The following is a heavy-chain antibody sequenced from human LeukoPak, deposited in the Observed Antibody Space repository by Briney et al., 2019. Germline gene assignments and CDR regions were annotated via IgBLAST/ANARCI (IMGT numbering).Heavy chain of an antibody. Sequence: ASVKVSCKASGYTFTSYAMNWVRQAPGQGLEWMGWINTNTGNPTYAQGFTGRFVFSLDTSVSTAYLQISSLKAEDTAVYYCARAPKGVDWFPRGAFDIWGQGTMVTVSS. D-gene: IGHD3-9*01. V-gene: IGHV7-4-1*02. CDR2: INTNTGNP. CDR3: ARAPKGVDWFPRGAFDI. J-gene: IGHJ3*02. CDR1: GYTFTSYA.